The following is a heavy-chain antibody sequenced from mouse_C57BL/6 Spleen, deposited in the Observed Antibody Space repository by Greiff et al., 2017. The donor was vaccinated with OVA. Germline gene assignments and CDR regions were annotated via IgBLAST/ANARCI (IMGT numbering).Heavy chain of an antibody. CDR1: GYTFTSYW. Sequence: QVQLQQPGAELVKPGASVKLSCKASGYTFTSYWMPWVKQRPGQGLEWIGIIHPSSGSTNYNEKFKSKATLTVDKSSSTAYMQLSSLTSEDSAVYYCANGGYEWYFEVWGTGTTVTVAS. D-gene: IGHD1-1*02. CDR3: ANGGYEWYFEV. CDR2: IHPSSGST. J-gene: IGHJ1*03. V-gene: IGHV1-64*01.